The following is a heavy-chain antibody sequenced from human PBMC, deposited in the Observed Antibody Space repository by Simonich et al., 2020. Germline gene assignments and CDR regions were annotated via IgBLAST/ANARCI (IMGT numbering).Heavy chain of an antibody. Sequence: QVQLQQWGAGLLKPSETLSLTCAVYGGSFSGYYWSWIRQPPGKGLEWIGEINHSEGTNYNPSLKSRVTISVDTSKNQFSLKLSSVTAADTAVYYCARGLRVAAAGTAFQHWGQGTLVTVSS. V-gene: IGHV4-34*01. CDR1: GGSFSGYY. D-gene: IGHD6-13*01. CDR2: INHSEGT. CDR3: ARGLRVAAAGTAFQH. J-gene: IGHJ1*01.